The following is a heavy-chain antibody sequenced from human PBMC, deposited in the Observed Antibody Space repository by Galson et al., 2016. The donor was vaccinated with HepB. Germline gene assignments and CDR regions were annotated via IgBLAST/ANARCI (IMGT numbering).Heavy chain of an antibody. CDR3: ARDPGYSAFDI. Sequence: SLRLSCAASGFTFGSYWMSWVRQAPGKGLELAANINQDGSEKSYVDSAKGRFTISRDNAKNSLYLQMNSLRAEDTAVYFCARDPGYSAFDIWGQGTRVTVSS. CDR1: GFTFGSYW. V-gene: IGHV3-7*04. CDR2: INQDGSEK. J-gene: IGHJ3*02. D-gene: IGHD5-12*01.